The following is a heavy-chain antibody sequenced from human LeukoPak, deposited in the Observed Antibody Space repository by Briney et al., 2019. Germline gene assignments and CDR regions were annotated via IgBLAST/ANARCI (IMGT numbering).Heavy chain of an antibody. CDR3: AKTPYGSGSYFFDY. V-gene: IGHV3-9*01. D-gene: IGHD3-10*01. Sequence: GGSLRLSCAASGFTFDDYAMHWVRQAPGKGLEWVSGSSWNSGSIGYADSVKGRFTISRDNAKNSLYLQMNSLRAEDTALYYCAKTPYGSGSYFFDYWGQGTLVTVSS. CDR2: SSWNSGSI. J-gene: IGHJ4*02. CDR1: GFTFDDYA.